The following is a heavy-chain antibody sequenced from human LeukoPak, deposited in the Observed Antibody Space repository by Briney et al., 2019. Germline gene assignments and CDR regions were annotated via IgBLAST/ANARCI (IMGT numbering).Heavy chain of an antibody. CDR1: GFTFDDYA. CDR2: ISWNSGSI. D-gene: IGHD4-17*01. V-gene: IGHV3-9*01. J-gene: IGHJ4*02. Sequence: PRGSLRLSCAASGFTFDDYAMHWVRQAPGKGLEWVSGISWNSGSIGYADSVKGRFTISRDNAKNSLYLQMNSLRAEDTALYYCAKHIRIHDYGDDPFDYWGQGTLVTVSS. CDR3: AKHIRIHDYGDDPFDY.